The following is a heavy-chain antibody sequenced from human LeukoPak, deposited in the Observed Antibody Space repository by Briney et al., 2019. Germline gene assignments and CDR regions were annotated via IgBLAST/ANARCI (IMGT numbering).Heavy chain of an antibody. Sequence: GGSLRLSCAASGFIFSSYAMSWVRQAPGKGLEWVSAISGSGGSTYYADSVKGRFTISRDNSKNTLYLQMNSLRAEDTAVYYCAKGVAAAPYYFDYWGQGTLVTVSS. D-gene: IGHD6-13*01. CDR1: GFIFSSYA. J-gene: IGHJ4*02. V-gene: IGHV3-23*01. CDR2: ISGSGGST. CDR3: AKGVAAAPYYFDY.